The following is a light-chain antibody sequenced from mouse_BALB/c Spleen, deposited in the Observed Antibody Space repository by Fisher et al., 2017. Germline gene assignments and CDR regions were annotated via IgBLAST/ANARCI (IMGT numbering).Light chain of an antibody. CDR3: QQWSSNPPT. CDR1: SSVSY. V-gene: IGKV4-59*01. CDR2: DTS. J-gene: IGKJ4*01. Sequence: IVMTQTPAIMSASPGEKVTMTCSASSSVSYMHWYQQKSGTSPKRWIYDTSKLASGVPARFSGSGSGTSYSPTISSMEAEDAATYYCQQWSSNPPTFGSGTKLEIK.